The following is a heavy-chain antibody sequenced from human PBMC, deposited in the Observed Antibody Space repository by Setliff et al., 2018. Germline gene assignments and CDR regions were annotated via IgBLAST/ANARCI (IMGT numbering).Heavy chain of an antibody. J-gene: IGHJ3*02. CDR3: ARDLDYQYYYDSSGRDAFDI. CDR1: GYTLTNYP. V-gene: IGHV1-3*01. CDR2: INVGNGNT. D-gene: IGHD3-22*01. Sequence: ASVKVSCKASGYTLTNYPIHWLRQAPGQRPEWMGWINVGNGNTNYAQKFQGRVTMTTDTSTSTAYMELRSLRSDDTAVYYCARDLDYQYYYDSSGRDAFDIWGQGTMVTVSS.